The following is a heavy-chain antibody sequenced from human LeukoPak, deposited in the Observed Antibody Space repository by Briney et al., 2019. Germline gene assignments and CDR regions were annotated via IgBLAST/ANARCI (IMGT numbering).Heavy chain of an antibody. CDR3: ARADYDFCSGTARRFYYESMDV. V-gene: IGHV1-8*03. CDR1: GYTSTSYD. D-gene: IGHD3-3*01. J-gene: IGHJ6*03. CDR2: MNPNSGNT. Sequence: ASVKLSCTASGYTSTSYDINWVRQATGQGLEWMGWMNPNSGNTGYAQKFQGRVTITRNTSISTAYMELSSLRSEHTAVYYCARADYDFCSGTARRFYYESMDVWGKGTTVTVSS.